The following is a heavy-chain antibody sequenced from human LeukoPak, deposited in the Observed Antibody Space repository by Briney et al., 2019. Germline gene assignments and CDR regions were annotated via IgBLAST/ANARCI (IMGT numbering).Heavy chain of an antibody. D-gene: IGHD5-24*01. CDR1: GFTFSNSW. Sequence: GGSLRLSCAASGFTFSNSWMTWVRQAPGKGLEWVANIRQDGSEKYYVDSVKGRFTISRDNAKNSLYLQMNSLRAEDTAVYYCASEGGRWLHNYFDYWGQGTLVTVSS. CDR2: IRQDGSEK. J-gene: IGHJ4*02. CDR3: ASEGGRWLHNYFDY. V-gene: IGHV3-7*01.